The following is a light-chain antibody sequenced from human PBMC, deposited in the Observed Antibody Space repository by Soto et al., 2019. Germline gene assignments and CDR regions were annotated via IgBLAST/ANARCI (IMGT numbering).Light chain of an antibody. CDR2: EVS. Sequence: QSALTQPASVSGSPGQSITISCTGASSDVGGFDYVSWSQQHPGKAPKLLIYEVSNRPSGVSNRFSASKSGNTASLTIFGXXXXXXXDYYCSSYTGRKAWVFGGGTKLTVL. J-gene: IGLJ3*02. V-gene: IGLV2-14*01. CDR3: SSYTGRKAWV. CDR1: SSDVGGFDY.